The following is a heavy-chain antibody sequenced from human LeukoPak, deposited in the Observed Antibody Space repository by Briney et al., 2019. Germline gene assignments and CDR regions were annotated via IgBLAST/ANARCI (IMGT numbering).Heavy chain of an antibody. D-gene: IGHD5-18*01. CDR2: INSDGSIA. CDR1: GFTFSTYW. CDR3: APEGGSSYDY. Sequence: GGSLRLSCAASGFTFSTYWMHWVRQVPGKGLVWVSRINSDGSIADYADAVKGRFTISRDNARNTLYLEMNSLKAEDTALYFCAPEGGSSYDYWGQGTLVTVSS. J-gene: IGHJ4*02. V-gene: IGHV3-74*01.